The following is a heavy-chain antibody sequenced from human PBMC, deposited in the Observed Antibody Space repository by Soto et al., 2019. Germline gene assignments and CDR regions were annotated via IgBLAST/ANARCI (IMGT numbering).Heavy chain of an antibody. Sequence: SETLSLTCSVSGDSITTSDYYWSWIRQPPWKGLEWLGYIYYSGSTNYNPSLKSRVTISVDTSKNQFSLKLSSVTAADTAVYYCASGGLRSFDWLGGFRWGQGTLVTVSS. CDR3: ASGGLRSFDWLGGFR. J-gene: IGHJ4*02. CDR2: IYYSGST. CDR1: GDSITTSDYY. V-gene: IGHV4-61*08. D-gene: IGHD3-9*01.